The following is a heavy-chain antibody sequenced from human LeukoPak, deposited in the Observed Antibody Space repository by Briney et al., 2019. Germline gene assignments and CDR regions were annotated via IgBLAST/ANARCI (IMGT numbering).Heavy chain of an antibody. V-gene: IGHV3-23*01. CDR1: GFSFSRYP. CDR2: ISAGGDGT. D-gene: IGHD1-1*01. Sequence: GGSLRLSCVASGFSFSRYPMGWVRQAPGKGREWVSGISAGGDGTYHADPVKGRFTISRDNSKNTLYLQMNSLRAEDTAEYYCAKSLLTTATGTGRAFDIWGQGTMVTVSS. CDR3: AKSLLTTATGTGRAFDI. J-gene: IGHJ3*02.